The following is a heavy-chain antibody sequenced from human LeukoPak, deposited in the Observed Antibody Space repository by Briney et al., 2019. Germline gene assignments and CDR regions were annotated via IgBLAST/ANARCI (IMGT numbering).Heavy chain of an antibody. V-gene: IGHV4-59*01. CDR1: GGSITGYY. CDR2: IYYSGST. J-gene: IGHJ6*03. Sequence: SETLSLTCTVSGGSITGYYWSWIRQPPGKGLDWIGYIYYSGSTNYNPSLKSRVTISVDTSKNQFSLKLSSVTAADTAVYYCASLAQGYYYYMDVWGKGTTVTVSS. CDR3: ASLAQGYYYYMDV.